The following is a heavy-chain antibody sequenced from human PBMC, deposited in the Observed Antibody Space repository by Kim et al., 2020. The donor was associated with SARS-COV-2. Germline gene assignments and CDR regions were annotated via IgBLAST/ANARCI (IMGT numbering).Heavy chain of an antibody. J-gene: IGHJ6*02. V-gene: IGHV3-23*01. CDR3: ANPDAKVYYYYSMGD. Sequence: GGSLRLSCAASGFTFSSYSMSWVRQAPGKGLEWVSAISGSGGSTYYADSVKGRFTISRDNSKNTLYLQMNSLRAEDTAVYYCANPDAKVYYYYSMGDWGQGTTVTVSS. CDR2: ISGSGGST. CDR1: GFTFSSYS.